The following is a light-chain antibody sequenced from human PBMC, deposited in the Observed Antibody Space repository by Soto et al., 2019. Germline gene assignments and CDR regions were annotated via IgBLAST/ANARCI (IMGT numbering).Light chain of an antibody. CDR2: GAS. CDR3: QQYNTWPLWT. V-gene: IGKV3-15*01. Sequence: EIVMTQSPATLSVSPGERATLSCRASQSVSSNLAWYQQKPGQAPRLLIYGASTRATGIPARFSGSGSGTAFTLTISSLQSEDFAVYYCQQYNTWPLWTFGQGTKVEIK. J-gene: IGKJ1*01. CDR1: QSVSSN.